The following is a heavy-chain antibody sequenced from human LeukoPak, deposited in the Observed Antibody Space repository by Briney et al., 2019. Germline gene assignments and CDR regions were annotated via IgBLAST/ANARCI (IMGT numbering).Heavy chain of an antibody. D-gene: IGHD4-17*01. V-gene: IGHV3-15*01. Sequence: GGSLRLSCAASGITFTNAWMSWVRQAPGKGLEWVGHIKSKTDGVTTDYAAPEKGRFTIARDDSRNTLYLQMNILQTQDTTVYYGTTTVYGDDGEDSFDIWGQGTMVTVSS. CDR1: GITFTNAW. CDR2: IKSKTDGVTT. CDR3: TTTVYGDDGEDSFDI. J-gene: IGHJ3*02.